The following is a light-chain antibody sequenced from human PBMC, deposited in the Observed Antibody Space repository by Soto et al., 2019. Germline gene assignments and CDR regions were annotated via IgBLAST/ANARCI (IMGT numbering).Light chain of an antibody. V-gene: IGLV8-61*01. CDR2: TTD. CDR3: MLFLGRGARV. Sequence: QTVVTQEPSFSVSPGGTVTLTCGLSSGSVSTSYYPSWYQQTPGLPPRTLIYTTDTRSSGVPDRFSGSILGNKAALTITGAQAVDESHYYCMLFLGRGARVFGGGTKLTVL. CDR1: SGSVSTSYY. J-gene: IGLJ3*02.